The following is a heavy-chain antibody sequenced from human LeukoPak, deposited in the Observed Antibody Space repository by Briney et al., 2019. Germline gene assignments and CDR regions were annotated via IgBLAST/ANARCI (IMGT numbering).Heavy chain of an antibody. CDR1: GVSLIGNNW. CDR2: IHHLGNT. V-gene: IGHV4-4*02. CDR3: ARQQLIEGTFDY. D-gene: IGHD2-21*01. J-gene: IGHJ4*02. Sequence: SGTLSLTGSVSGVSLIGNNWWTWVRQSPGKALEWIGEIHHLGNTNYNPSLKSRVSMSLDKSKNELSLRLISVIAADTAVYYCARQQLIEGTFDYWGQGTLVTVSS.